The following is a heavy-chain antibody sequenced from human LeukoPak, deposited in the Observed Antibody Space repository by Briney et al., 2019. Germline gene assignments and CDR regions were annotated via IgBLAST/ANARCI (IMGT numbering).Heavy chain of an antibody. CDR3: TTYYGSTAWIDY. CDR1: GFTFSNAW. J-gene: IGHJ4*02. Sequence: GGSLRLSCAASGFTFSNAWMSWVRQAPGKGLEWVGRIKSKTDGGTTDYAASVQGRFTISRDDSKNTLYLQMNSLKTVDTAVYYCTTYYGSTAWIDYWGQGTLVTVSS. CDR2: IKSKTDGGTT. D-gene: IGHD3-10*01. V-gene: IGHV3-15*01.